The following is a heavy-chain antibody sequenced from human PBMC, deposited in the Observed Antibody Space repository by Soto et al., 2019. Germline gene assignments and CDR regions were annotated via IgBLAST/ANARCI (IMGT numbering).Heavy chain of an antibody. Sequence: SETRSRTCAVSGGLITKDYWSWIRQPPGKGLEWIVYVYHTGSTNYKPSLKSRVTISVDKSKNQFSLKLTSVTAADTAVYYCARHPIRYYDVLTGQIVYPEFNWVDPWGHGILVTVS. V-gene: IGHV4-59*08. CDR2: VYHTGST. D-gene: IGHD3-9*01. CDR3: ARHPIRYYDVLTGQIVYPEFNWVDP. CDR1: GGLITKDY. J-gene: IGHJ5*02.